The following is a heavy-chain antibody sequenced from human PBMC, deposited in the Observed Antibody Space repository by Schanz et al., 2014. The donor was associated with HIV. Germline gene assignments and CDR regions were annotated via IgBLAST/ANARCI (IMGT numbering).Heavy chain of an antibody. D-gene: IGHD3-22*01. Sequence: QEQLVESGGGVVQPGRSLRLSCAASGFTFDSYGIHWVRQAPGKGLEWVAVISYDGTNKKFADSVKGRFTISRDNSKNTVYLQAKSLRPEDTAVYYCAKDRNYYDSRYRGKGNYYYYYGMDVWGQGTTVTVSS. J-gene: IGHJ6*02. CDR3: AKDRNYYDSRYRGKGNYYYYYGMDV. CDR1: GFTFDSYG. V-gene: IGHV3-30*18. CDR2: ISYDGTNK.